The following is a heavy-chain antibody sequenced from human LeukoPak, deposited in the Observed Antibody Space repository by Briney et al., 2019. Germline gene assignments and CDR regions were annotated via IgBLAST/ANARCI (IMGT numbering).Heavy chain of an antibody. CDR3: ATGLLVPRYFDY. D-gene: IGHD6-13*01. Sequence: ASVKVSCKASGYTFTSYGISWVRQAPGQGLEWMGWISAYNGNTNYAQKLQGRVTMTTDTSTSTAYMELSSLRSEDTAVYYCATGLLVPRYFDYWGQGTLVTVSS. J-gene: IGHJ4*02. CDR1: GYTFTSYG. V-gene: IGHV1-18*01. CDR2: ISAYNGNT.